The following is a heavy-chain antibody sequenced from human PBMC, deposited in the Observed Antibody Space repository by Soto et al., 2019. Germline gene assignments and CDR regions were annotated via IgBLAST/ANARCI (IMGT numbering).Heavy chain of an antibody. Sequence: ASVKVSCKVSGYTLTELSMHWVRQAPGKGLEWMGGFDPEDGETIYAQKFQGRVTMTEDTSTDTAYMELSSLRSEDTAVYYCATNWYSSSRLDYWGQGTLVTSPQ. CDR1: GYTLTELS. J-gene: IGHJ4*02. CDR2: FDPEDGET. D-gene: IGHD6-6*01. CDR3: ATNWYSSSRLDY. V-gene: IGHV1-24*01.